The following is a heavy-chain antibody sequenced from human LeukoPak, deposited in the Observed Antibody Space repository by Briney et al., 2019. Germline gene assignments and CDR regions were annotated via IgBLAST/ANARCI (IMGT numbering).Heavy chain of an antibody. J-gene: IGHJ4*02. CDR2: IRYDGSNR. CDR3: AKEPLPYYSSSHFDY. Sequence: PGGSLRLSCAASGFTFSSYGMHWVRQAPGKGLEWVAFIRYDGSNRYYADSVKGRFTISRDNSKNTLYLQMNSLRAEDTAVYYCAKEPLPYYSSSHFDYWGQGTLVTVSS. V-gene: IGHV3-30*02. CDR1: GFTFSSYG. D-gene: IGHD6-13*01.